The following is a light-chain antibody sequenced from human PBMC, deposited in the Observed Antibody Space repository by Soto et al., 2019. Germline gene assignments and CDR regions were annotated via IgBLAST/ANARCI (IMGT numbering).Light chain of an antibody. J-gene: IGLJ1*01. V-gene: IGLV2-11*01. CDR3: CSYAGGYTYL. CDR1: GNDVGAYNY. Sequence: LTQPRSVSWSPGQSATISCTVTGNDVGAYNYVSWYQQHPGRPPKLMIYDVARWPSGVPDRFSGSKSGNTASLTISGLQAEDEADHFCCSYAGGYTYLFGTGTKVTVL. CDR2: DVA.